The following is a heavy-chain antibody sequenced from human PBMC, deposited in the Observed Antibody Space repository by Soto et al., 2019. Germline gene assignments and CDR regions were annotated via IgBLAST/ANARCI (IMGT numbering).Heavy chain of an antibody. J-gene: IGHJ4*02. CDR2: IYEGETT. CDR3: ARRGSGHTFDY. V-gene: IGHV4-39*01. CDR1: GASVSRTGFH. Sequence: SETLSLTCAVSGASVSRTGFHWGWIRQPPGQGLEWIGSIYEGETTFYNSSLKSRVTISADTSKNQFSLRLTSVTAADTAVYYCARRGSGHTFDYWGQGTLVTVSS. D-gene: IGHD3-10*01.